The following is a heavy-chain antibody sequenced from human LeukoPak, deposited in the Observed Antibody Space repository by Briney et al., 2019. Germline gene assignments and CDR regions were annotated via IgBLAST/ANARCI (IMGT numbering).Heavy chain of an antibody. D-gene: IGHD2-2*01. J-gene: IGHJ4*02. V-gene: IGHV1-18*01. CDR1: GYTFTTSG. Sequence: ASLKVSCKASGYTFTTSGINWVGQAPGQGLEWMGCINVYNGNTNYAQKFQGRITMTRDTSTNTAYMELRSLKSDDTAVYYCARGLVVPAAMGEFDYWGQGTLIAVSS. CDR3: ARGLVVPAAMGEFDY. CDR2: INVYNGNT.